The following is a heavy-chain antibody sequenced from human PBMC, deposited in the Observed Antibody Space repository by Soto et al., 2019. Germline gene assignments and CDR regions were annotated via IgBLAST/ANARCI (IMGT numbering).Heavy chain of an antibody. Sequence: QVQLVQSGAEVKKPGASVKVSCKASGYTFTNYGISWVRQAPGQGLEWMGWISAYNGNTKYAQKLQGRVTMTTATSTSTASLELRRLRYDDTVAYYSARDSAPVDYCGQGTLVTVSS. CDR2: ISAYNGNT. V-gene: IGHV1-18*01. CDR3: ARDSAPVDY. J-gene: IGHJ4*02. CDR1: GYTFTNYG.